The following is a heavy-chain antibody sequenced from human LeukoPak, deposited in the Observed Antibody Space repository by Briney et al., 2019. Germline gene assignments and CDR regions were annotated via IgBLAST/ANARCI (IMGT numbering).Heavy chain of an antibody. CDR2: FDPEDGET. Sequence: GASVKVSCKVSGYTLTELSMHWVRQAPGKGLEWMGGFDPEDGETIYAQKFQGRVTMTEDTSTDTAYMELSSLRAEDTAVYYCARDIGDCSSLSCYNQYHYMDVWGKGTTVTVSS. D-gene: IGHD2-2*02. CDR3: ARDIGDCSSLSCYNQYHYMDV. J-gene: IGHJ6*03. V-gene: IGHV1-24*01. CDR1: GYTLTELS.